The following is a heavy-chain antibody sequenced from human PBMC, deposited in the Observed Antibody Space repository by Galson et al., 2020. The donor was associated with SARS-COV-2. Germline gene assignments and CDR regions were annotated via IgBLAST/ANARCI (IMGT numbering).Heavy chain of an antibody. CDR2: IWYDGSST. D-gene: IGHD2-15*01. CDR3: ARDLGGAPWWYFDL. J-gene: IGHJ2*01. V-gene: IGHV3-33*01. CDR1: GFTFSSHG. Sequence: GGSLRLSCVASGFTFSSHGMHWVRQAPGKGLEWVAVIWYDGSSTYHADSVKGRFTISRDNSKNTLYLQMNSLRAEDTAVYSCARDLGGAPWWYFDLWGRGTLVTVSS.